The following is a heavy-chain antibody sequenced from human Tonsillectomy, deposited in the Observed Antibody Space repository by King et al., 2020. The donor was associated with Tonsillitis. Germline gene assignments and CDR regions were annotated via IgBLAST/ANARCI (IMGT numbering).Heavy chain of an antibody. D-gene: IGHD3-16*01. CDR2: IDSSDSTI. V-gene: IGHV3-11*01. Sequence: VQLVESGGGLVKPGGSLRLSCAASGFIFSDFYMSWIRQAPGKGLEWGSFIDSSDSTIYYADSVRGRFTISRDNADNSLFLQMNSLRAEDTAVYYCATTYRHGANFYDYVFDSWGQGTLVTVSS. CDR3: ATTYRHGANFYDYVFDS. J-gene: IGHJ4*02. CDR1: GFIFSDFY.